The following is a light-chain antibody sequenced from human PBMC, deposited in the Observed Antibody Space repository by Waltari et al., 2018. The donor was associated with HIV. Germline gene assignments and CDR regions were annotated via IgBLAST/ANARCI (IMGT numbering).Light chain of an antibody. CDR1: QSVSSSY. J-gene: IGKJ5*01. Sequence: DIVLTQSPGTLSLSPGERATLSCRASQSVSSSYLAWYQQKPGQAPRLLMYGASSRATGVPDRCSGSGSGTDFTLIISRLESEDFAVYYCQQYGSSPINLGQGTRLEIK. V-gene: IGKV3-20*01. CDR2: GAS. CDR3: QQYGSSPIN.